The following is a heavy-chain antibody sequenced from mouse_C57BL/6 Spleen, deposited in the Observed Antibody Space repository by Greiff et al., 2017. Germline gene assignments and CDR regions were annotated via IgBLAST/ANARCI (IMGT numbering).Heavy chain of an antibody. D-gene: IGHD2-1*01. CDR2: ISDGGSYT. CDR3: ARVYYGNYGGFAY. V-gene: IGHV5-4*01. J-gene: IGHJ3*01. Sequence: EVQGVESGGGLVKPGGSLKLSCAASGFTFSSYAMSWVRQTPEKRLEWVATISDGGSYTYYPDNVKGRFTISRDNAKNNLYLQMSHLKSEDTAMYYCARVYYGNYGGFAYWGQGTLVTVSA. CDR1: GFTFSSYA.